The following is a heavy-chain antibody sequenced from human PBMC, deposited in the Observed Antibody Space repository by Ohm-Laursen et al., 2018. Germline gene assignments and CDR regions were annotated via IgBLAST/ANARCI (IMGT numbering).Heavy chain of an antibody. CDR3: AKTWLFRGYDYYFDY. Sequence: SLRLSCAASGFTFSSYGMHWVRQAPGKGLEWVAVISYDGSNKYYADSVKGRFTISRDNSKNTLHLQMNSLRAEDTAVYYCAKTWLFRGYDYYFDYWGQGTLVTVSS. D-gene: IGHD5-12*01. CDR2: ISYDGSNK. CDR1: GFTFSSYG. V-gene: IGHV3-30*18. J-gene: IGHJ4*02.